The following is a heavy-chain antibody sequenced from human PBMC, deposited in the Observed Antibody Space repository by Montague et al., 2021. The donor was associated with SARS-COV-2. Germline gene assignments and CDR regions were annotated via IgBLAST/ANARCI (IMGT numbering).Heavy chain of an antibody. CDR1: GGSFRDYA. V-gene: IGHV4-59*08. CDR3: AGRLPQYTSGWYFDQ. J-gene: IGHJ4*02. D-gene: IGHD6-19*01. CDR2: LSYSGRP. Sequence: SETLSLTCDFAGGSFRDYAWSWIRQPPGKRLEWIGYLSYSGRPIYNPSLESRVSISVDTSKNQFSLRLRSVIAVDTAVYYCAGRLPQYTSGWYFDQWGQGTLVAVSS.